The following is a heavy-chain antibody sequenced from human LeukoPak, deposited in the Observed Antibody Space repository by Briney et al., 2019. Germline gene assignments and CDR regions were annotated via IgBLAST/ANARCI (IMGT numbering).Heavy chain of an antibody. CDR3: EKQAGWGGYFYFLPFDF. CDR1: GYSISSGYY. V-gene: IGHV4-38-2*02. D-gene: IGHD2-21*01. J-gene: IGHJ4*02. CDR2: IYHSGST. Sequence: SETLSLTCTVSGYSISSGYYWGWIRQPPGKGLEWIGSIYHSGSTYYNPSLKSRVTISVDTSKNQFSLKLSSVTAEDTAVYFCEKQAGWGGYFYFLPFDFWGRGTLVTVSS.